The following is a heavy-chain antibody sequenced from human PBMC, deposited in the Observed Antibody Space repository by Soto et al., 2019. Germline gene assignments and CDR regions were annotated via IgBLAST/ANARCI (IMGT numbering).Heavy chain of an antibody. CDR3: AKMAVTTAPPGF. V-gene: IGHV3-30*18. Sequence: QVQLVESGGCVVQPGRSLRLSCAASGFSFSSNDMHWVRQAPGKGLEWVALISYDGSYEYYADSVKGRFTISRDNSKNTLYLQMNSLRAEDTAVYYCAKMAVTTAPPGFWGQGTLVTVSS. CDR1: GFSFSSND. CDR2: ISYDGSYE. J-gene: IGHJ4*02. D-gene: IGHD4-17*01.